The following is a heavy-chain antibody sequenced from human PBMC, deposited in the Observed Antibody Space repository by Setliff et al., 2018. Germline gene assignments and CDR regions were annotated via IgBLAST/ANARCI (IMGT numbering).Heavy chain of an antibody. V-gene: IGHV1-69*10. Sequence: GASVKVSCKASGGTFSSYAISWVRQAPGQGLEWMGGIIPILGIANYAQKFQGRVTITADKSTSTAYMELSSLRSGDTAVYYCARDSRNYYDSSGLYERNAFDIWGQGTMVTVSS. CDR1: GGTFSSYA. J-gene: IGHJ3*02. D-gene: IGHD3-22*01. CDR2: IIPILGIA. CDR3: ARDSRNYYDSSGLYERNAFDI.